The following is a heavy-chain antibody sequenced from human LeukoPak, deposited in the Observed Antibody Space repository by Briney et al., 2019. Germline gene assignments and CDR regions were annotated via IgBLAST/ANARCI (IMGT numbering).Heavy chain of an antibody. Sequence: ASVNVSCKASGYTVTSYDINWVRQATGQGLEWMGWMNPNSGNTGYAQKFQGRVTMTRNTSISTAYMELSSLRSEDTAVYYCARGPKDIVVVPAALRGYYYYGMDVWGQGTTVTVSS. CDR1: GYTVTSYD. CDR2: MNPNSGNT. V-gene: IGHV1-8*01. J-gene: IGHJ6*02. D-gene: IGHD2-2*01. CDR3: ARGPKDIVVVPAALRGYYYYGMDV.